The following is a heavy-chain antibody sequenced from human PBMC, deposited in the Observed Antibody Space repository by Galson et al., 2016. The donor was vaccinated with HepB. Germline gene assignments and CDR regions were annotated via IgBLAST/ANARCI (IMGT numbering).Heavy chain of an antibody. J-gene: IGHJ2*01. V-gene: IGHV3-9*01. D-gene: IGHD3-10*01. CDR3: AKDGYYGSGSFLYWYFDL. CDR1: GFTFDDHA. CDR2: ISWKSGTI. Sequence: SLRLSCAASGFTFDDHAMHWVRQAPGKGLEWVSGISWKSGTIGYADSVKGRFTISRDNAKNSLYLQMNSLRPEDTALYYCAKDGYYGSGSFLYWYFDLWGRGTLVTVSS.